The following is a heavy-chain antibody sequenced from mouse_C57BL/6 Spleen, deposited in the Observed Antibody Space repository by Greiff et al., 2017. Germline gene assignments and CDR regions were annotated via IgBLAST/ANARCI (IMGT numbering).Heavy chain of an antibody. V-gene: IGHV1-69*01. CDR3: ARPHGSSSAWFAY. Sequence: QVQLQQPGAELVMPGASVKLSCKASGYTFTSYWMHWVKQRPGQGLEWIGEIDPSDSYTNYNQKFKGKSTLTVDKSSSTAYMQLSSLTSEDSAVYYCARPHGSSSAWFAYWGQGTLVTVSA. D-gene: IGHD1-1*01. CDR1: GYTFTSYW. J-gene: IGHJ3*01. CDR2: IDPSDSYT.